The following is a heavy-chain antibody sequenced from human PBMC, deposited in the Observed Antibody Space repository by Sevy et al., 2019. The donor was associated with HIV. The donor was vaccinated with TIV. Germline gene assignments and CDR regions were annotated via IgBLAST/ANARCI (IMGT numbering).Heavy chain of an antibody. V-gene: IGHV3-9*01. J-gene: IGHJ4*02. CDR3: AKDPDYSPRYYFDY. Sequence: GGSLRLSCVASGFTFDDYAMHWVRQAPGKGLEGVSGISWNSGSIGYADSVKGRFTISRDNATNYLYLQMNSLRAEDTALYYCAKDPDYSPRYYFDYWGQGTLVTVSS. CDR2: ISWNSGSI. CDR1: GFTFDDYA. D-gene: IGHD4-4*01.